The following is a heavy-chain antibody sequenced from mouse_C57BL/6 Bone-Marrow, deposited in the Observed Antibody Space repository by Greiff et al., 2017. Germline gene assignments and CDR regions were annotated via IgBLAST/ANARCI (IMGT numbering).Heavy chain of an antibody. Sequence: QVQLQQSGPELVKPGASVTISCKASGYSFTSYYIHWVKQRPGQGLEWIGWIYPGSGNTKYNEKFKGKATLTADTSSSTAYMQLSSLTSEDSAVYYCASPSYYSNWSFDVWGTGATVTVSS. V-gene: IGHV1-66*01. J-gene: IGHJ1*03. CDR1: GYSFTSYY. D-gene: IGHD2-5*01. CDR2: IYPGSGNT. CDR3: ASPSYYSNWSFDV.